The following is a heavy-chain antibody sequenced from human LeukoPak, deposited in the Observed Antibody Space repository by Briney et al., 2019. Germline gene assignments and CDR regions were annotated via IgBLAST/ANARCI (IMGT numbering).Heavy chain of an antibody. CDR3: AKGLYSGSYDGFDS. Sequence: GGSLRLSCAASGFTFRSYAMSWVRQAPGKGLEGVSVISGGGGSTYYADSVKGRFTISRDNSKNTLYLQMNSLRAEDTGVYYCAKGLYSGSYDGFDSWGQGALVTVSS. V-gene: IGHV3-23*01. CDR2: ISGGGGST. J-gene: IGHJ4*02. D-gene: IGHD1-26*01. CDR1: GFTFRSYA.